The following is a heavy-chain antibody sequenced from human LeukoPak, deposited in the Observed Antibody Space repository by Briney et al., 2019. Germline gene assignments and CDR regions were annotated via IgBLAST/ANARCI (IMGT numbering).Heavy chain of an antibody. Sequence: SVKVSCKASGGTFSSYAISWVRQAPGQWLEWMGGIIPIFGTANYAQKFQGRVTITADESTSTAYMELSSLRSEDTAVYYCALRGGDRYYDSSGPIDYWGQGTLVTVSS. CDR3: ALRGGDRYYDSSGPIDY. V-gene: IGHV1-69*13. CDR1: GGTFSSYA. J-gene: IGHJ4*02. D-gene: IGHD3-22*01. CDR2: IIPIFGTA.